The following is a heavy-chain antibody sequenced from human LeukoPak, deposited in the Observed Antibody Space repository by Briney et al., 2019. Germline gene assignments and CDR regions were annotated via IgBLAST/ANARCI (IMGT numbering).Heavy chain of an antibody. CDR2: IYFDYSDT. CDR1: GYRVMDYW. Sequence: GESLKISWKASGYRVMDYWIGWVRQTPGKGLEWMGIIYFDYSDTRYSRPFDGQVLIPGDKSTATAYLQWRSLKASATAIYYCGKSRVGGSLHSYDHWGQGTRVTVSS. CDR3: GKSRVGGSLHSYDH. D-gene: IGHD4-23*01. V-gene: IGHV5-51*01. J-gene: IGHJ4*02.